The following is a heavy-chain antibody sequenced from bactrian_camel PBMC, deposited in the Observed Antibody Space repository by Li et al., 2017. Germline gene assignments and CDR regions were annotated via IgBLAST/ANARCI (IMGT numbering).Heavy chain of an antibody. D-gene: IGHD1*01. V-gene: IGHV3S54*01. CDR2: VYSEGGHT. Sequence: HVQLVESGGGSVQAGGSLRLSCSASGYFDSDNCMGWFRQAPGKQREAVAVVYSEGGHTYYADFVKGRFTISQDHVKNTVFLQMNDLKPEDSAVYYCGRGWVPHRLGESDYWGQGTQVTVS. CDR1: GYFDSDNC. CDR3: GRGWVPHRLGESDY. J-gene: IGHJ4*01.